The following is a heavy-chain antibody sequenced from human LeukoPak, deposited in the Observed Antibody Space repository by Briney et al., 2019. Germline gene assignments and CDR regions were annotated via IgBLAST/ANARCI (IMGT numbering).Heavy chain of an antibody. J-gene: IGHJ4*02. Sequence: SETLSLTCTVSGDSISSSSYFWGWIRQPPGKGLEWIGSIYHSGSTYYNPSLKSRVTMSVDTSKNQFSLKLSSVTAADTAVYYCARLSLGRSVITVYRFDYWGQGTLVIVSS. CDR3: ARLSLGRSVITVYRFDY. CDR2: IYHSGST. V-gene: IGHV4-39*01. CDR1: GDSISSSSYF. D-gene: IGHD2-8*01.